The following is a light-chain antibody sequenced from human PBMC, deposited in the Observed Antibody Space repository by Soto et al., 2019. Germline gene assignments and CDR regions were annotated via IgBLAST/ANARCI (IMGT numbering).Light chain of an antibody. CDR3: QQYGNSPWT. CDR2: GAS. V-gene: IGKV3-20*01. J-gene: IGKJ1*01. Sequence: EIVLTQSPATLSLSPGERATLSCRASQSVSSYLAWYQQRPGQAPSLLIYGASTRATDVPERFSGSGSGTDFTLTISRLEPEDSAVYYCQQYGNSPWTFGQGTKVEIK. CDR1: QSVSSY.